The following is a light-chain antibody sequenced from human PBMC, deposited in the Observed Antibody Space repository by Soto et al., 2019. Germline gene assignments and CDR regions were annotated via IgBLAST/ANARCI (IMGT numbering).Light chain of an antibody. J-gene: IGKJ1*01. CDR1: QDISSF. V-gene: IGKV1-33*01. Sequence: IQWNQSASSMSASVGNRVTITCQASQDISSFLNWYQQKPGKAPKFLISDASNLETGVPSRFSGSGSGTDFTFSIACLKNEDIGTYYSQHQANLTWTFCQGTKVDIK. CDR2: DAS. CDR3: QHQANLTWT.